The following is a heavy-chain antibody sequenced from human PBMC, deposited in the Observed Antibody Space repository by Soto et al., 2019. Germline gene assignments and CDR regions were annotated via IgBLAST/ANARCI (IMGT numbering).Heavy chain of an antibody. CDR2: IKYDGSEK. CDR3: ARCRSYGMEGLERAVDI. V-gene: IGHV3-7*03. J-gene: IGHJ3*02. D-gene: IGHD1-26*01. CDR1: GFTVSSFW. Sequence: EVQLVESGGGLVQPGGSLRLTCAASGFTVSSFWMNWVRQAPGKGPEGVANIKYDGSEKYYAVSVKGRFTCTRDNAKNTLYLQMDSLRVEDTAVYYCARCRSYGMEGLERAVDIWGQGTKVTVSS.